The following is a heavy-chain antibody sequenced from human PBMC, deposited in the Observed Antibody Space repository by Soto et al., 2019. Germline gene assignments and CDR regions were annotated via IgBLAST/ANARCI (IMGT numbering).Heavy chain of an antibody. J-gene: IGHJ6*02. CDR1: GGTFSSYA. CDR2: IIPIFGTA. Sequence: ATVKVSCKASGGTFSSYAISWVRQAPGQGLEWMGGIIPIFGTANYAQKLQGRVTMTTDTSTSTAYMELRSLRSDDTAVYYCARGIVVGIKLSYYYGMDVWGQGTTVTVSS. V-gene: IGHV1-69*05. CDR3: ARGIVVGIKLSYYYGMDV. D-gene: IGHD3-22*01.